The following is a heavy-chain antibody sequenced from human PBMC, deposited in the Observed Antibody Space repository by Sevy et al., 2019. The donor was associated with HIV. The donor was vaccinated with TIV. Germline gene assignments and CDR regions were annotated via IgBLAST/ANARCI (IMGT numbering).Heavy chain of an antibody. CDR3: AREKGTVTILSAFYI. J-gene: IGHJ3*02. D-gene: IGHD4-17*01. V-gene: IGHV4-59*01. CDR2: IYDSGHT. CDR1: GGSFSTYS. Sequence: SETLSLTCTVSGGSFSTYSWNWIRQSPGKGLEWIGYIYDSGHTNYNPSLKSRVTISVDTSKNQFSLKLNSVTAADTAVYYCAREKGTVTILSAFYIWGQGTRVTVSS.